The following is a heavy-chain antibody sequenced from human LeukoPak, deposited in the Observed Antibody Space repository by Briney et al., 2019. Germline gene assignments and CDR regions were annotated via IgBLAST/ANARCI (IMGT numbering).Heavy chain of an antibody. CDR3: ARGGIQVSGIDEFDY. Sequence: GGSPRLSCAASGFTFIDYDMHWVRHVIGKGLEWVSAIGIRGDTHYSGSVKGRFTISRENAESSLYLQMNSLRAEDTAVYYCARGGIQVSGIDEFDYWGQGTLVTVSS. V-gene: IGHV3-13*01. J-gene: IGHJ4*02. D-gene: IGHD6-19*01. CDR1: GFTFIDYD. CDR2: IGIRGDT.